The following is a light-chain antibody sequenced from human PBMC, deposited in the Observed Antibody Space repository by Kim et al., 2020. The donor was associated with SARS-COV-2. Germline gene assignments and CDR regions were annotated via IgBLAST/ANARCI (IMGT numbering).Light chain of an antibody. V-gene: IGKV1-5*03. J-gene: IGKJ1*01. CDR3: QQYDTYRT. CDR1: QNITTW. Sequence: SASVGDRVRITCRASQNITTWLAWFQQKPGRAPKRLIYKASNLESGVPSRFSGSGPGTEFTLIISSLQPDDFATYYCQQYDTYRTFGQGTKVDIK. CDR2: KAS.